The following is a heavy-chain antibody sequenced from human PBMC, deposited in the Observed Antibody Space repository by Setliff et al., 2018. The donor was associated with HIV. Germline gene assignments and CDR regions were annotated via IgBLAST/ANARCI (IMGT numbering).Heavy chain of an antibody. CDR1: GYSFTTYA. Sequence: ASVKVSCKASGYSFTTYAIHWVRQAPGQRLEWVGWISTGNGQTKYSQNFQGRITFSRDTSASTAYMELSSLRSEDTAVYYCARDPRIVTPEGVAGGPWGQGTLVTVSS. J-gene: IGHJ5*02. V-gene: IGHV1-3*04. CDR3: ARDPRIVTPEGVAGGP. D-gene: IGHD3-10*01. CDR2: ISTGNGQT.